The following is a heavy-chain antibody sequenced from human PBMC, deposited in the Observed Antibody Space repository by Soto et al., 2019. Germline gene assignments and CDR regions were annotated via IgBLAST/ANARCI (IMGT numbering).Heavy chain of an antibody. CDR3: AKDQAVAGTWNSGFPPY. V-gene: IGHV3-23*01. CDR1: GFTFSSYA. Sequence: GGSLRLSCAASGFTFSSYAMSWVRQAPGKGLEWVPAISGSGGSTYYADSVKGRFTISRDNSKNTLYLQMNSLRAEDTAVYYCAKDQAVAGTWNSGFPPYWGQGTLVTVSS. J-gene: IGHJ4*02. D-gene: IGHD6-19*01. CDR2: ISGSGGST.